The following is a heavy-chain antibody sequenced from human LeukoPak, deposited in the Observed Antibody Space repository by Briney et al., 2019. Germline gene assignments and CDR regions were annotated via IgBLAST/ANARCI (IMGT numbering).Heavy chain of an antibody. CDR3: ARGSSSWLHG. Sequence: SETLSLTCTVSGDSISSDNYYWNWIRQPPGKGLEWIGYIYYSGSTYYNPSLKSRITISVDTSKNQFSLKLSSVTAADTGVYYCARGSSSWLHGWGQGTLVTVSS. D-gene: IGHD6-13*01. J-gene: IGHJ4*02. V-gene: IGHV4-30-4*02. CDR1: GDSISSDNYY. CDR2: IYYSGST.